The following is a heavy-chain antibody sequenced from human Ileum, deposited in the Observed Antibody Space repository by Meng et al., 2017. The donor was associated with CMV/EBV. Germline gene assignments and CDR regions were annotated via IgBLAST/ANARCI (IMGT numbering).Heavy chain of an antibody. CDR2: ISGSGGTT. V-gene: IGHV3-23*01. Sequence: GESLKISCAASGFTFSSYSMNWVRQAPGKGLEWVSSISGSGGTTYYADSVKGRFTISRDNSNKTLYLQLNSLRAEDTAVYYCARKDCNGGRCYRPFDPWGQGTLVTVSS. CDR1: GFTFSSYS. CDR3: ARKDCNGGRCYRPFDP. J-gene: IGHJ5*02. D-gene: IGHD2-15*01.